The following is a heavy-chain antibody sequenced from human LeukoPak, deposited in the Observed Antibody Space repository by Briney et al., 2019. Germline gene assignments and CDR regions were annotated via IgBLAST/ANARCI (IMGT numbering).Heavy chain of an antibody. V-gene: IGHV3-7*01. CDR3: AKEGYSGFVTFDH. D-gene: IGHD5-12*01. J-gene: IGHJ4*02. CDR2: IKADGSRI. Sequence: GESLRLSCAASGFTFSTNWTSWVRQAPGKGLERVANIKADGSRIAYADSVKGRFTISRDNAKNSVYLQMSSLRAEDTAVYYCAKEGYSGFVTFDHWGQGTLVTVSS. CDR1: GFTFSTNW.